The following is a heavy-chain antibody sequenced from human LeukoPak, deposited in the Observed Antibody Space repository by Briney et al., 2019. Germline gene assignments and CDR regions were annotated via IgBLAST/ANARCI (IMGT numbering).Heavy chain of an antibody. Sequence: ASVKVSCKASGYTFTNYYIHWVRQAPGQGLEWMGIINPTGDSTSYAQNFQARVTMTRDTSTNTVHMELSSLRPEDTAVYYCARHPSPQLHHFDCWGQGTLVTVSS. V-gene: IGHV1-46*01. CDR3: ARHPSPQLHHFDC. CDR1: GYTFTNYY. J-gene: IGHJ4*02. D-gene: IGHD2-2*01. CDR2: INPTGDST.